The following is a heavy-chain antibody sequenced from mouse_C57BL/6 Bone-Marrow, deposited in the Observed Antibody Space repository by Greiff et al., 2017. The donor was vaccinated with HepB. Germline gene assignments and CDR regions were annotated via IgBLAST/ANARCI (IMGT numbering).Heavy chain of an antibody. CDR1: GYTFTDYY. CDR2: INPYNGGT. J-gene: IGHJ2*01. V-gene: IGHV1-19*01. Sequence: VQLQQSGPVLVKPGASVKMSCKASGYTFTDYYMNWVKQSHGKSLEWIGVINPYNGGTSYNQKFKGKATLIVDKSSSTAYMELNSLTSEDSAVYYCARSLLLSDYWGQGTTLTVSS. CDR3: ARSLLLSDY. D-gene: IGHD2-1*01.